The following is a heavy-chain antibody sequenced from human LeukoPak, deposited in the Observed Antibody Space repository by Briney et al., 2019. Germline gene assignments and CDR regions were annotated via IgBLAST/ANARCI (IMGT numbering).Heavy chain of an antibody. CDR2: IYYSGST. D-gene: IGHD6-13*01. J-gene: IGHJ3*02. Sequence: PSETLSLTCTVSGGSISSSSYYWGWIRQPPGKGLEWIGSIYYSGSTYYNPSLKSRVTIPVDTSKNQFSLKLSSVTAADTAVYYCAREIAAAGYDAFDIWGQGTMVTVSS. V-gene: IGHV4-39*02. CDR3: AREIAAAGYDAFDI. CDR1: GGSISSSSYY.